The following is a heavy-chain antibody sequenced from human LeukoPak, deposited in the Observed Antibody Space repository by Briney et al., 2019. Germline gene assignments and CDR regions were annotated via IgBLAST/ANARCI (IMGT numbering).Heavy chain of an antibody. CDR1: GGSFSGYY. Sequence: SETPSLTCAVYGGSFSGYYWSWIRQPPGKGLEWIGEINHSGSTNYNPSLKSRVTISVDTSKNQFSLKLSSVTAADTAVYYCARVRLYFDLWGRGTLVTVSS. CDR2: INHSGST. J-gene: IGHJ2*01. CDR3: ARVRLYFDL. V-gene: IGHV4-34*01.